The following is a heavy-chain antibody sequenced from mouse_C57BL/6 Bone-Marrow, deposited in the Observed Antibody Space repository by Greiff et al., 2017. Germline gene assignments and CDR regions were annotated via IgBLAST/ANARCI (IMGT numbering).Heavy chain of an antibody. V-gene: IGHV1-64*01. D-gene: IGHD2-1*01. CDR2: IHPNSGST. CDR3: AIYYGNLAWFAY. CDR1: GYTFTSYW. Sequence: QVQLQQPGAELVKPGASVKLSCKASGYTFTSYWMHWVKQRPGQGLEWIGMIHPNSGSTNYNEKFTSKATLTVDKSSSTAYMQLSSLTSEDSAVYYCAIYYGNLAWFAYWGQGTLVTVSA. J-gene: IGHJ3*01.